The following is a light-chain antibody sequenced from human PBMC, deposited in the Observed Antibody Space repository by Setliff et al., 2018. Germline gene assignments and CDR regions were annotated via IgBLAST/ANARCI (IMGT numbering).Light chain of an antibody. CDR3: TSYTSSRTYV. Sequence: QSVLAQPASVSGSPGQSITISCTGTSSDVGGYNYVSWYQQHPGKAHKLMIYEVSDRPSGVSNRFSGSKSGNTASLTISGLQAEDGADYYCTSYTSSRTYVFGTGTKSPS. CDR1: SSDVGGYNY. V-gene: IGLV2-14*01. CDR2: EVS. J-gene: IGLJ1*01.